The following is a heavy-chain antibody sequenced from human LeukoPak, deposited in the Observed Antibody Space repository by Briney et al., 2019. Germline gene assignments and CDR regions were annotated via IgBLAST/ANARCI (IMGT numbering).Heavy chain of an antibody. CDR2: TSASGGST. D-gene: IGHD4-23*01. Sequence: GGSLRLSCAASGFTVSSNYMSWVRQAPGKGLEWVSATSASGGSTYYADSVKGRFTISRDNSKNTLYLQMNSLRAEDTAVYYCAKRSDYGGNWNYFDYWGQGTLVTVSS. CDR3: AKRSDYGGNWNYFDY. J-gene: IGHJ4*02. V-gene: IGHV3-23*01. CDR1: GFTVSSNY.